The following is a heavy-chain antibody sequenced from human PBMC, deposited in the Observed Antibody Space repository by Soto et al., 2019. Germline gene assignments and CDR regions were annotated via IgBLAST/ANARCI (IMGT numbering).Heavy chain of an antibody. V-gene: IGHV1-3*01. D-gene: IGHD3-3*01. J-gene: IGHJ4*02. CDR1: GYTFTSYA. CDR2: INAGNGNT. CDR3: AREGPPYYDFWSGWSDTIYFDY. Sequence: GASVKVSCKASGYTFTSYAMHWVRQAPGQRLEWMGWINAGNGNTKYSQKFQGRVTITRDTSASTAYMELSSLRSEDTAVYYCAREGPPYYDFWSGWSDTIYFDYWGQGTLVTVSS.